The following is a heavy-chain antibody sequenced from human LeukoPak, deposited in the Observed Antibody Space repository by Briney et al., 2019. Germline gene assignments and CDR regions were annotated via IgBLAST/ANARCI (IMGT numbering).Heavy chain of an antibody. J-gene: IGHJ4*02. CDR2: IWYDGSNK. D-gene: IGHD6-13*01. CDR3: ARVSSSWYYFDY. V-gene: IGHV3-33*01. Sequence: QAGGSLRLSCAASGFTFSSYGMHWVRQAPGKGLEWVAVIWYDGSNKYYADSVKGRFTISRDNSKNTLYLQMNSLRAEDTAVYYCARVSSSWYYFDYWGQGTLVTVSS. CDR1: GFTFSSYG.